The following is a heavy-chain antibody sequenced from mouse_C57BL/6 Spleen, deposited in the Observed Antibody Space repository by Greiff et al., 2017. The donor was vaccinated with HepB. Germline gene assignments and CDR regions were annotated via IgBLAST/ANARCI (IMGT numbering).Heavy chain of an antibody. D-gene: IGHD1-1*01. Sequence: VQLQQSGAELVRPGASVTLSCKASGYTFTDYEMHWVKQTPVHGLEWIGAIDPETGGTAYNQKFKGKAILTADKSSSTAYMELRSLTSEDSAVHYCTRSTTGPFDVWGTGTTVTVSS. CDR3: TRSTTGPFDV. V-gene: IGHV1-15*01. CDR2: IDPETGGT. CDR1: GYTFTDYE. J-gene: IGHJ1*03.